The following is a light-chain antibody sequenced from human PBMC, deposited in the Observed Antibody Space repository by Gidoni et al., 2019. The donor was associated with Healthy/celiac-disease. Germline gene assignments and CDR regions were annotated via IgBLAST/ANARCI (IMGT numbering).Light chain of an antibody. J-gene: IGKJ3*01. V-gene: IGKV1-5*03. CDR3: QQYNSYSPDT. CDR1: QSISSW. Sequence: DIQMTQSPSTLSASVGDRVTITCRASQSISSWLAWYQQKPGKAPKLLIYKASSLESGVPSRFSGRGSGTEFTLTISILQPDDFATYVCQQYNSYSPDTFGPGTKVDIK. CDR2: KAS.